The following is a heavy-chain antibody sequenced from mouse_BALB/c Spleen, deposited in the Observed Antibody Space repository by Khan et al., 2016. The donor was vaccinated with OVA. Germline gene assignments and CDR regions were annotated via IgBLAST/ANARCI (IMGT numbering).Heavy chain of an antibody. J-gene: IGHJ1*01. D-gene: IGHD1-1*01. Sequence: EVQLLETGGGLVQPGGSLRLSCATSGFTFTDYYMSWVRQPPGKSLEWLGFIRNKAKGYTTEYSAPVKGRFTISRDNSQSIVYLQMNTLRAEDSATYYCARETVVDVYWYLDVWGAGTTVTVSS. CDR2: IRNKAKGYTT. CDR1: GFTFTDYY. V-gene: IGHV7-3*02. CDR3: ARETVVDVYWYLDV.